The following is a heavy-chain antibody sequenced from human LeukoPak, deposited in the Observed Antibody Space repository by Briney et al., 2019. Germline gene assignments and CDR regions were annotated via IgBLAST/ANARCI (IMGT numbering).Heavy chain of an antibody. D-gene: IGHD3-22*01. J-gene: IGHJ4*02. CDR3: ARVYAYYYDSSGYYDY. V-gene: IGHV3-30*02. CDR2: IRYDGSNK. Sequence: GGSLRLSCAASGFTFSSYGMHWVRQAPGKGLEWVAFIRYDGSNKYYADSVKGRFTISRDNAKNSLYLQMNSLRAEDTAVYYCARVYAYYYDSSGYYDYWGQGTLATVSS. CDR1: GFTFSSYG.